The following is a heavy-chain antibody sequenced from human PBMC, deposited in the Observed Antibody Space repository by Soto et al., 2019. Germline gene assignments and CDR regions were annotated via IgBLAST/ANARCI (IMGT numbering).Heavy chain of an antibody. CDR1: GMTFSNYW. CDR3: XXXDISNP. V-gene: IGHV3-7*01. J-gene: IGHJ4*02. Sequence: EEQLVESGGGLVQPGGSLRLSCVASGMTFSNYWMNWVRQTPGKGLEWVANISPDGSAKAYVDSVKGRFTVSRDNAKNXXXXXXXXXXXXXXXXXFCXXXDISNPWGQGTLVTVSS. D-gene: IGHD5-12*01. CDR2: ISPDGSAK.